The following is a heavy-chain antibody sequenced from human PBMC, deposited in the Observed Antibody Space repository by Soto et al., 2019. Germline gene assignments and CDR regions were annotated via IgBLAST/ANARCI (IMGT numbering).Heavy chain of an antibody. V-gene: IGHV3-30*18. D-gene: IGHD6-13*01. CDR1: GFTFSTYG. CDR3: AKEYGSTWIDH. CDR2: MSYDGTKE. Sequence: GGSLRLSCAASGFTFSTYGMHWVRQAPGKGLEWVAAMSYDGTKEYYVDSVKGRFTVSRDNSRNTLFLQLNSLRAEDTAVYYCAKEYGSTWIDHWGQGTLVTVSS. J-gene: IGHJ4*02.